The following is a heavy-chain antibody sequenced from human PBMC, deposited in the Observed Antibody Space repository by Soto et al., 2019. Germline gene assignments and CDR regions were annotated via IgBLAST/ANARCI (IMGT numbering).Heavy chain of an antibody. Sequence: DVQLVESGGGLVQPGRSLRLSCAASGFTFDDYAMHWVRQAPGKGLEWVSGISWNSGSIGYADSVKGRFTISRDNAKNSLYLQMNSLRAEDTALYYCAKDAIAAAGFDYWGQGTLVTVSS. CDR1: GFTFDDYA. V-gene: IGHV3-9*01. CDR3: AKDAIAAAGFDY. J-gene: IGHJ4*02. D-gene: IGHD6-13*01. CDR2: ISWNSGSI.